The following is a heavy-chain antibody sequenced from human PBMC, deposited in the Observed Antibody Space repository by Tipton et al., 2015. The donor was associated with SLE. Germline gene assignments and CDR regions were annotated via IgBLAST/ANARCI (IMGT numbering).Heavy chain of an antibody. J-gene: IGHJ5*02. V-gene: IGHV4-30-2*01. CDR1: GGSISSGASS. CDR2: IYHTGST. Sequence: TLSLTCTVSGGSISSGASSWSWIRQPPGKGLEWVGYIYHTGSTYNNPSLKSRVTISVDTTTNHFSLTLTSVTAADTAVYFCARGGRQLVPFTWFDTWGQGTLVTVSS. D-gene: IGHD5-24*01. CDR3: ARGGRQLVPFTWFDT.